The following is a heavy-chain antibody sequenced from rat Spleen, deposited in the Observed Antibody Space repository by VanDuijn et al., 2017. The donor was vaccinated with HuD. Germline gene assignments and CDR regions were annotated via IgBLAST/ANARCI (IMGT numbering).Heavy chain of an antibody. CDR1: GFTFSSSG. D-gene: IGHD1-2*01. Sequence: EVQLVESGGGLVQPGRSLRLSCAASGFTFSSSGMHWIRQAPTKGLEWVASISPSAAYTYYRDSVKGRFTLSRDNAKSTLYLQMDSLRSEDTATYFCATAKIATSTGGFDFWGPGTMFTVSS. CDR2: ISPSAAYT. CDR3: ATAKIATSTGGFDF. J-gene: IGHJ1*01. V-gene: IGHV5-19*01.